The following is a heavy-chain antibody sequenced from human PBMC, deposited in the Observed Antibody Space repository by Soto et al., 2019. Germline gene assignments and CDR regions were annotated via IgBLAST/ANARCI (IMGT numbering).Heavy chain of an antibody. CDR1: GYTFTSYS. V-gene: IGHV1-3*01. CDR2: INAGNGNT. J-gene: IGHJ5*02. Sequence: ASVKVACKASGYTFTSYSIHWVRQAHGERLEWMGWINAGNGNTKYSQKFQGRVTITRGTSANTAYMELNSLRFEDTAVYYCARAWASNWFDPWGQGTLVTVSS. CDR3: ARAWASNWFDP.